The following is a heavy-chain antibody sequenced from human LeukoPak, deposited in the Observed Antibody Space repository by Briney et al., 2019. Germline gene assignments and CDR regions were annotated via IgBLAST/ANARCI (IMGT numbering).Heavy chain of an antibody. CDR1: GFTFSSYA. CDR2: ISYDGSNK. Sequence: GGSLRLSCAASGFTFSSYAMHWVRQAPGKGLEWVAFISYDGSNKYYADSVKGRFTISRDNSKNTLYLQMNSLRAEDTAVYYCAKGGLLVASFDYWGQGTLVTVSS. D-gene: IGHD5-12*01. V-gene: IGHV3-30*04. J-gene: IGHJ4*02. CDR3: AKGGLLVASFDY.